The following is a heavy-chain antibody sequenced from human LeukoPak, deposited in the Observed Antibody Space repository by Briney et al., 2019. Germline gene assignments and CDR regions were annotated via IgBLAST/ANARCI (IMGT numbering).Heavy chain of an antibody. CDR3: ARWVYWSSTSCYGDSFDY. V-gene: IGHV4-31*03. CDR1: GGSISSGGYY. Sequence: SETLSLTCTVSGGSISSGGYYWSWIRQHPGKGLEWIGYIYYSGSTYYNPSLKSRVTISVDTSKNQFSLKLSSVTAADTAVYYCARWVYWSSTSCYGDSFDYWGQGTLVTVSS. CDR2: IYYSGST. D-gene: IGHD2-2*01. J-gene: IGHJ4*02.